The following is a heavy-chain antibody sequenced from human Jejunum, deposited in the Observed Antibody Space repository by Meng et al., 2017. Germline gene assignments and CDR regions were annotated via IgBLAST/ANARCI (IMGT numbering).Heavy chain of an antibody. CDR1: GDAFGSGRYY. J-gene: IGHJ4*02. CDR3: ARSRVTTGLFDS. V-gene: IGHV4-31*03. D-gene: IGHD4-17*01. CDR2: AYYNGNT. Sequence: QLLEFVPGPVKPPKPLSRVCSVSGDAFGSGRYYLSWIRQHPERCLGWIGYAYYNGNTYSTPSLKSRVVISADPSNNQFSLEVRSLTAADTAVYYCARSRVTTGLFDSWGRGTLVTVSS.